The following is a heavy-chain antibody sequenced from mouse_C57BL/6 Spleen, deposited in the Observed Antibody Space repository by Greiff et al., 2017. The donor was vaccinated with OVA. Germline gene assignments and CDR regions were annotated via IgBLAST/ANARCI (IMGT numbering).Heavy chain of an antibody. V-gene: IGHV5-9-1*02. Sequence: DVKLVESGEGLVKPGGSLKLSCAASGFTFSSYAMSWVRQTPEKRLEWVAYISSGGDYIYYADTVKGRFTISRDNARNTLYLQMSSLKSEDTAMYYCTRDQGYYGSTLYYAMDYWGQGTSVTVSS. CDR2: ISSGGDYI. J-gene: IGHJ4*01. CDR3: TRDQGYYGSTLYYAMDY. CDR1: GFTFSSYA. D-gene: IGHD1-1*01.